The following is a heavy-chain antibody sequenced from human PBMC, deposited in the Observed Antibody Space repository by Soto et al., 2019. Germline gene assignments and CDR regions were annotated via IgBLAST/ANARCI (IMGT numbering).Heavy chain of an antibody. CDR2: INPNSGGT. CDR3: ARDRACSGGGCYSYYGMDV. CDR1: GYTFTGYY. V-gene: IGHV1-2*02. J-gene: IGHJ6*02. D-gene: IGHD2-15*01. Sequence: ASVKVSCKASGYTFTGYYMHWVRQAPGQGLEWMGWINPNSGGTNYAQKFQGRVTMTRDTSISTAYMELSRLRSDDTAVYYCARDRACSGGGCYSYYGMDVWGQGTTVTVSS.